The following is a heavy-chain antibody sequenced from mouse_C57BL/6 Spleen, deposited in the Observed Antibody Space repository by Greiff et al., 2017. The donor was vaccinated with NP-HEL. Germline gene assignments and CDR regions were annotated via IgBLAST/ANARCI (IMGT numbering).Heavy chain of an antibody. CDR2: IDPEDGET. V-gene: IGHV14-2*01. J-gene: IGHJ2*01. D-gene: IGHD1-1*01. Sequence: VQLQQSGAELVKPGASVKLSCTASGFNIKDYYMHWVKQRTEQGLEWIGRIDPEDGETKYAPKFQGKATITADTSSNTAYLQLSSLTSEDTAVYYCARPTFITTVVATGDYLDYWGQGTTLTVSS. CDR1: GFNIKDYY. CDR3: ARPTFITTVVATGDYLDY.